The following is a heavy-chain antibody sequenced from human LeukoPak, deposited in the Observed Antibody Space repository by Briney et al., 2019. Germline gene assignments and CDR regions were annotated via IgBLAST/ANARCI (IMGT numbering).Heavy chain of an antibody. CDR2: IRYDGSNK. CDR3: AKAGDSGSYFIGLDY. CDR1: GFTFSSYG. V-gene: IGHV3-30*02. D-gene: IGHD1-26*01. Sequence: PGGSLRLSCAASGFTFSSYGMHWVRQAPGKGLEWVAFIRYDGSNKYYADSVKGRFTISRDNSKNTLYLQMNSLRAEDTAVYYCAKAGDSGSYFIGLDYWGQGTLVTVSS. J-gene: IGHJ4*02.